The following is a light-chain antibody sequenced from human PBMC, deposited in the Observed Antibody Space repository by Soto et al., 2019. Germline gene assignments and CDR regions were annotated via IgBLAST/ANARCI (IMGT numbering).Light chain of an antibody. CDR2: RNN. CDR3: AAWDDSLSSPV. V-gene: IGLV1-47*01. CDR1: SSNIGINY. J-gene: IGLJ3*02. Sequence: QSVLTQPPSASGTPGQRVTISCSGSSSNIGINYVYWYQQLPGTAPKLLIYRNNQRPSGVPDRFSGSKSGTSASLAISGLRAVDEADYYCAAWDDSLSSPVFGGGTKLTVL.